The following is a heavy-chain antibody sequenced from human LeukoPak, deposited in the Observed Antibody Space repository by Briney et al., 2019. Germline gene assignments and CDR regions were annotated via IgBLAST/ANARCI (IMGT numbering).Heavy chain of an antibody. J-gene: IGHJ4*02. CDR2: IYYSGST. CDR3: ARVQSRGYSYGPFDY. Sequence: PSETLSLTCTVSGGSISSSSYYWGWIRQPPGKGLEWIGSIYYSGSTYYNPSLKSRVTISVHTSNNQFSLRLTSVTAADTAVYYCARVQSRGYSYGPFDYWGQGTLVTVSS. V-gene: IGHV4-39*07. CDR1: GGSISSSSYY. D-gene: IGHD5-18*01.